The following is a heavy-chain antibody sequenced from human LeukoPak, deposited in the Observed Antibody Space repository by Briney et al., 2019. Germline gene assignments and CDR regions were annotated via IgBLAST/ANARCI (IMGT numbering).Heavy chain of an antibody. J-gene: IGHJ4*02. Sequence: PGGSLRLSCAASGFTFRRYSMKWVRQATGKGVEWFSYISGICSPIYYADSVKARFTISRDNAKNTLYLQMNSLRAEDTAVYYCAGLTGDAIDYWGQGNLVTVSS. CDR2: ISGICSPI. CDR1: GFTFRRYS. CDR3: AGLTGDAIDY. V-gene: IGHV3-48*04. D-gene: IGHD7-27*01.